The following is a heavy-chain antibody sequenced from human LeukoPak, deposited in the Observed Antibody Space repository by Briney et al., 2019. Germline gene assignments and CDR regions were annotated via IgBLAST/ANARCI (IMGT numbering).Heavy chain of an antibody. J-gene: IGHJ4*02. Sequence: PGVPLTLSCAASGFPFDDYRMSWVRHAPGKGLEWVSDMNWNGGRTGYADRVKGRFTIPRDNAKHSLYLQMNSLRAGHTSLYDCVRGADYYYSSQLGDYWGQGTLVTVSS. CDR1: GFPFDDYR. D-gene: IGHD3-22*01. CDR3: VRGADYYYSSQLGDY. CDR2: MNWNGGRT. V-gene: IGHV3-20*01.